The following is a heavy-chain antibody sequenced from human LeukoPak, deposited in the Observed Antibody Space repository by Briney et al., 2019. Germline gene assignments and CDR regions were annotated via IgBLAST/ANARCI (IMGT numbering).Heavy chain of an antibody. D-gene: IGHD6-19*01. J-gene: IGHJ4*02. V-gene: IGHV4-39*07. Sequence: SETLSLTCTVSGGSVSSGSYYWSWIRQPPGKGLEWIGGINHSGSTNYNPSLKSRVTVSVDPAKNQLSLKLRSVTAADTAVYYCARGGGVAVADYFLDFWGQGTLVTVSS. CDR1: GGSVSSGSYY. CDR3: ARGGGVAVADYFLDF. CDR2: INHSGST.